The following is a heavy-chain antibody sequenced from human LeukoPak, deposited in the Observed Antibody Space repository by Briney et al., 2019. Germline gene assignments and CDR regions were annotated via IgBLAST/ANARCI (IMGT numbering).Heavy chain of an antibody. D-gene: IGHD2-15*01. Sequence: GGSLRLSCAASGFTVSSKYMSWVRQAPGKGLEWVSVIYSDGSTYYADSEKGRFIVSRDNTKNTLILQLNSLRDEDTAVYYCARGCSGGSCYNGDNWFDPWGQGTLVTVSS. CDR3: ARGCSGGSCYNGDNWFDP. CDR2: IYSDGST. V-gene: IGHV3-53*01. CDR1: GFTVSSKY. J-gene: IGHJ5*02.